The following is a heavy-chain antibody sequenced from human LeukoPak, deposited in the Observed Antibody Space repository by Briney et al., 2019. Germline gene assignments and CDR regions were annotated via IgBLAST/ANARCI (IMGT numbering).Heavy chain of an antibody. CDR1: GYTFTSNY. CDR3: ARDRDKAPISSMDV. CDR2: IYPRDGST. Sequence: GASVKVSCKASGYTFTSNYIHWVRQAPGQGLEWMGMIYPRDGSTSYAQKFQGRVTVTRDTSTSTVHMELSGLRSEDTAVYYCARDRDKAPISSMDVWGQGTTVTVSS. V-gene: IGHV1-46*01. D-gene: IGHD6-6*01. J-gene: IGHJ6*02.